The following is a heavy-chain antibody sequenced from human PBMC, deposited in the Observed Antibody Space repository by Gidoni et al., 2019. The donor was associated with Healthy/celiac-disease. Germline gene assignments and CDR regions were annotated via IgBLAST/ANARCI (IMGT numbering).Heavy chain of an antibody. Sequence: EVQLVEYGGGLVQPGGSLRLSCSASGFTFSSSDMHCVRQATGKGLEWCSAIGTAGDTYYPGSVKGRFTISRENAKNSLYLQMNSLRAGDTAVYYCARDLKYYDFWSGYLGVRGWYFDLWGRGTLVTVSS. V-gene: IGHV3-13*01. CDR2: IGTAGDT. CDR3: ARDLKYYDFWSGYLGVRGWYFDL. CDR1: GFTFSSSD. D-gene: IGHD3-3*01. J-gene: IGHJ2*01.